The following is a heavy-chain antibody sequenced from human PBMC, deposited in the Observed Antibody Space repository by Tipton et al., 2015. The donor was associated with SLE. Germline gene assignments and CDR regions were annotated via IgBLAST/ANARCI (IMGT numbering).Heavy chain of an antibody. Sequence: TLSLTCAVYGGSFSGYYWSWVRQPPGKGPEWIGEINHIGSTNYNPSLKSRVTVSVDTSKNQVSLNLTSVTAADTAVYYCARGPTPPFGSGWYSFDYWGQGTLVTVSS. D-gene: IGHD6-19*01. CDR3: ARGPTPPFGSGWYSFDY. V-gene: IGHV4-34*01. CDR2: INHIGST. J-gene: IGHJ4*02. CDR1: GGSFSGYY.